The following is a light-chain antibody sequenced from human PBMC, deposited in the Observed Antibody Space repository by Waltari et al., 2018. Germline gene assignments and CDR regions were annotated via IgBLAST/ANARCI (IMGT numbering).Light chain of an antibody. V-gene: IGKV3-15*01. Sequence: EIVMTQSPATLSVSPGESATLSCRASQSIGSNLAWYQQKPGQAPRLLIYDATTRDTDIAARFSGSGSGTEFTLTISSLQSEDFAVYFCQQYRDWPRTFGHGTKAETK. J-gene: IGKJ1*01. CDR1: QSIGSN. CDR3: QQYRDWPRT. CDR2: DAT.